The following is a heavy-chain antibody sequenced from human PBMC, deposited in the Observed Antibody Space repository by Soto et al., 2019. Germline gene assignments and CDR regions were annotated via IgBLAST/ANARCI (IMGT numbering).Heavy chain of an antibody. CDR2: ISAYNGNT. CDR1: GYTFTSYG. V-gene: IGHV1-18*01. D-gene: IGHD1-1*01. CDR3: ARDRGLEPSYYYYGMDV. Sequence: QVKLVQSGAEVKKPGASVKFSFKASGYTFTSYGISWVRQAPGQGREWMGWISAYNGNTNDAQKLQGRVTMTTDTSTSTAYMELRSLRSDDTAVYYCARDRGLEPSYYYYGMDVWGQGTTVTVSS. J-gene: IGHJ6*02.